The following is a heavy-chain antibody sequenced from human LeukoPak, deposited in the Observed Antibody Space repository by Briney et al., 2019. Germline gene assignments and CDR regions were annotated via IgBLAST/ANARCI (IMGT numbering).Heavy chain of an antibody. CDR2: IKSKTDGGTT. CDR3: TTDPTVTTRD. Sequence: GGSLRLSCAASGSTVSSNYMSWVRQAPGKGLEWVGRIKSKTDGGTTDYAAPVKGRFTISRDDSKNTLYLQMNSLKTEDTAVYYCTTDPTVTTRDWGQGTLVTVSS. D-gene: IGHD4-11*01. CDR1: GSTVSSNY. V-gene: IGHV3-15*01. J-gene: IGHJ4*02.